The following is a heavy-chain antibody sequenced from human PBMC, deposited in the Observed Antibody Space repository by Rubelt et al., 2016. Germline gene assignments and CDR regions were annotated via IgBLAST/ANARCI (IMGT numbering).Heavy chain of an antibody. D-gene: IGHD3-22*01. CDR3: ARKRGTMIVVGDDAFDI. V-gene: IGHV5-10-1*01. CDR1: GGTFRSYA. Sequence: VQLVQSGAEVKKPGSSVMVSCKASGGTFRSYAISWVRQAPGQGLEWMGRIDPSDSYTNYSPSFQGHVTISADKSISTAYLQWSSLKASDTAMYYCARKRGTMIVVGDDAFDIWGQGTMVTVSS. J-gene: IGHJ3*02. CDR2: IDPSDSYT.